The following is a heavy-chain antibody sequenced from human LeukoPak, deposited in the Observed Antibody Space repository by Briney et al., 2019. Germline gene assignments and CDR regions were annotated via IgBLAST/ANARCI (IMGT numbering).Heavy chain of an antibody. CDR3: ANSRDGYNIDY. J-gene: IGHJ4*02. CDR1: GFNFSNYM. D-gene: IGHD5-24*01. V-gene: IGHV3-74*01. CDR2: IKSDGITI. Sequence: GGSLRLSCAASGFNFSNYMMHWVRQPPGKGLVWVSRIKSDGITITHADSVKGRFTISRDNAKNTLYVQMNSLRSEDTALYYWANSRDGYNIDYWGQGTLVTVSS.